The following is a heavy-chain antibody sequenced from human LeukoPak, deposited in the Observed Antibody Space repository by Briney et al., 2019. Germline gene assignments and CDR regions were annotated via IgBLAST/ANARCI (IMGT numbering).Heavy chain of an antibody. J-gene: IGHJ3*01. CDR2: IYPGDSGP. V-gene: IGHV5-51*01. CDR1: GYSFTSYC. CDR3: GMSGDRVPLQDDVFDV. Sequence: GESLKISCKVSGYSFTSYCIGWVRQMPGKGLGWMGIIYPGDSGPTYSPSFQGQVTISVDKSISTAYLQWSSLQASDTAMYYCGMSGDRVPLQDDVFDVWGQGTMVTVST. D-gene: IGHD1-26*01.